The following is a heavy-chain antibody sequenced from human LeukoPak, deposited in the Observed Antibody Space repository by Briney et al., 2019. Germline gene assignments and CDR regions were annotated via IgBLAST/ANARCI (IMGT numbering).Heavy chain of an antibody. D-gene: IGHD6-19*01. Sequence: GGSLRLSCAASGFTFSSYGMHWVRQAPGKGLEWVAVIWYDGSNKYYADSVKGRFTISRDNSKNTLYLQMNSLRAEDTAVYYCAKGTGIAVAGPDYWGQGTLVTVPS. CDR2: IWYDGSNK. CDR1: GFTFSSYG. V-gene: IGHV3-33*06. CDR3: AKGTGIAVAGPDY. J-gene: IGHJ4*02.